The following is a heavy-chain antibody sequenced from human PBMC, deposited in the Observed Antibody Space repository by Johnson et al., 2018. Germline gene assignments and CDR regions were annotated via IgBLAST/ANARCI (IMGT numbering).Heavy chain of an antibody. Sequence: EVQLLESGGVVVQPGGSLRLSCAASGFTFDDYSMHWVRQAPGKGLEWVSLISWDGGSTYYADSVKGRFTISRDNRKNSRYLQMNSLRTEDTALYYCAKDISRVGIAAAGTVGFQHWGQGTLVTVSS. J-gene: IGHJ1*01. V-gene: IGHV3-43*01. CDR1: GFTFDDYS. CDR2: ISWDGGST. CDR3: AKDISRVGIAAAGTVGFQH. D-gene: IGHD6-13*01.